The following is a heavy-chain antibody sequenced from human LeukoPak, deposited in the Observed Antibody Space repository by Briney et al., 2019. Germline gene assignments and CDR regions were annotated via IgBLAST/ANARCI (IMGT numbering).Heavy chain of an antibody. Sequence: GGSLRLSCAASGFTFSTYGMHWVRQAPGKGLEWVSSISSSSSYIYYADSVKGRFTISRDNAKNSLYLQMNSLRAEDTAIYYCTTDTWYSAGHWGQGTLVTVSS. CDR1: GFTFSTYG. CDR3: TTDTWYSAGH. CDR2: ISSSSSYI. V-gene: IGHV3-21*04. J-gene: IGHJ4*02. D-gene: IGHD2-15*01.